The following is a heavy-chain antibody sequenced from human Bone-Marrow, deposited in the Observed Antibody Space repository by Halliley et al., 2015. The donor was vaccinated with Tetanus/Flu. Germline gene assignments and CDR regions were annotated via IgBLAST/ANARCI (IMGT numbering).Heavy chain of an antibody. CDR3: VGGAGWQPDY. Sequence: TLSLTCAVSSVSISSYYWNWVRQPPGKGLEWIGLVSYSESTDYNPSLRSRVTISLDTSKNQFSLKLTSVTAADTAVYFCVGGAGWQPDYWGQGTLVTVSS. CDR2: VSYSEST. CDR1: SVSISSYY. V-gene: IGHV4-59*01. J-gene: IGHJ4*02.